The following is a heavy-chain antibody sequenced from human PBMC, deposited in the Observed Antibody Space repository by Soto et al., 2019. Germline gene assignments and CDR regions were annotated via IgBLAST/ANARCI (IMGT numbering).Heavy chain of an antibody. CDR1: GFTFRSYC. V-gene: IGHV3-30*18. CDR2: ISYDGSNK. D-gene: IGHD1-26*01. Sequence: GGSLRLSCAASGFTFRSYCMHWVRQAPAKGLEWVAVISYDGSNKYYADSVKGRFTISRDNSKNTLYLQMNSLRAEDTAVYYCAKGGVGSTSNAFDIWGQGTMVTVSS. J-gene: IGHJ3*02. CDR3: AKGGVGSTSNAFDI.